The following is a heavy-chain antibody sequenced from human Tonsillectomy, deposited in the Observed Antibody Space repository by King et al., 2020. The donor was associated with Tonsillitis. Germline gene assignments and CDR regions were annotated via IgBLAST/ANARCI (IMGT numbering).Heavy chain of an antibody. J-gene: IGHJ4*02. CDR3: ARVAPGSQYDY. V-gene: IGHV3-21*01. CDR2: ISSSSSYI. Sequence: VQLVESGGGLVKPGGSLRLSCAASDFTFSSYSMNWVRQAPGKGLEWVSFISSSSSYIYYADSVKGRFTISRDNAKNSLYLQMNSLRAEDTAVYYCARVAPGSQYDYWGQGTLVPVSS. CDR1: DFTFSSYS. D-gene: IGHD2-21*01.